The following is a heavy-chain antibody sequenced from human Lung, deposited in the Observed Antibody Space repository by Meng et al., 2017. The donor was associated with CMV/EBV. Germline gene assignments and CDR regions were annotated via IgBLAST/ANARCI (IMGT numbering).Heavy chain of an antibody. CDR2: LYPDDSAS. CDR1: YNFLVCW. D-gene: IGHD5-24*01. V-gene: IGHV5-51*01. CDR3: ARVLRGSIELAKIIIDY. Sequence: YNFLVCWCGWVLQMPGEGLVWMGVLYPDDSASEYGPSYQHRIASAADKSIRTAYLQWGSLKAADTAMYYCARVLRGSIELAKIIIDYWGQGTLVTVSS. J-gene: IGHJ4*02.